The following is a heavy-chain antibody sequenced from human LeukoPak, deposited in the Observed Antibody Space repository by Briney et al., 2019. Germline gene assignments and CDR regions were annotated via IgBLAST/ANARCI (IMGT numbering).Heavy chain of an antibody. CDR2: IYHSGST. V-gene: IGHV4-30-2*01. CDR3: ARGLYYYDSSGYYSAKVDY. D-gene: IGHD3-22*01. Sequence: PSQTLSLTCAVPGGSISSGGYSWSWIRQPPGKGLEWIGYIYHSGSTYYNPSLKSRVTISVDRSKNQFSLKLSSVTAADTAVYYCARGLYYYDSSGYYSAKVDYWGQGTLVTVSS. CDR1: GGSISSGGYS. J-gene: IGHJ4*02.